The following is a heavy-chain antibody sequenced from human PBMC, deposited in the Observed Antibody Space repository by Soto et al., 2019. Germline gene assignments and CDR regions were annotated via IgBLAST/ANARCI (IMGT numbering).Heavy chain of an antibody. Sequence: GGSLRLSCAASGFTFSSYGMHWVRQAPGKGLEWVAVISYDGSNKYYADSVKGRFTISRDNSKNTLYLQMNSLRAEDTAVYYCAKDGTEFMYYYDSSGNIDYWGQGTLVTVSS. CDR1: GFTFSSYG. CDR3: AKDGTEFMYYYDSSGNIDY. J-gene: IGHJ4*02. D-gene: IGHD3-22*01. V-gene: IGHV3-30*18. CDR2: ISYDGSNK.